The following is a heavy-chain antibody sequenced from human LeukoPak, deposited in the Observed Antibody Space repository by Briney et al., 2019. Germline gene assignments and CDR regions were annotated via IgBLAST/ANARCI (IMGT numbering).Heavy chain of an antibody. Sequence: SETLSLTCAVYGGSFNNYYWSWIRQPPGKGLEWIGEINHSGSTNYNPSLKSRVTISVDTSKNQFSLKLSSVTAADTAVYYCARGGYFDYWGQGTLVTVSS. CDR3: ARGGYFDY. CDR1: GGSFNNYY. V-gene: IGHV4-34*01. J-gene: IGHJ4*02. CDR2: INHSGST.